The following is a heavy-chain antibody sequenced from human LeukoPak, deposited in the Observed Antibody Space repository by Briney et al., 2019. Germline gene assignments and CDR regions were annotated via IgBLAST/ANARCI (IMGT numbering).Heavy chain of an antibody. J-gene: IGHJ4*02. V-gene: IGHV1-69*13. CDR3: ARDLADYFDY. CDR2: IIPIFGTA. CDR1: GGTFSSYA. Sequence: GASVKVSCKASGGTFSSYAISWVRQAPGQGLEWMGGIIPIFGTANYAQKFQGRVTITADESTSTAYMELSSLRSEDTAVYDCARDLADYFDYWGQGTLVTVSS.